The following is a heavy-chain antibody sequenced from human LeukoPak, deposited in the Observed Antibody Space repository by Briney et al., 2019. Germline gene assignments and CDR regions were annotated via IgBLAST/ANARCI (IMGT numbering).Heavy chain of an antibody. CDR2: IYYSGST. J-gene: IGHJ4*02. Sequence: SETLSLTCTVSGGSISSSSYYWGWIRQPPGKGLEWIGSIYYSGSTYYNPSLKSRVTISVDTSKNQFSLKLSSVTAADTAVYYCARGYSSSWYPYFDYWGQGTLVTVSS. CDR1: GGSISSSSYY. V-gene: IGHV4-39*07. CDR3: ARGYSSSWYPYFDY. D-gene: IGHD6-13*01.